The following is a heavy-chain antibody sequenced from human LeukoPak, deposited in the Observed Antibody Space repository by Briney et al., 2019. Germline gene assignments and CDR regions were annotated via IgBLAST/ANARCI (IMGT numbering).Heavy chain of an antibody. J-gene: IGHJ4*02. CDR1: GYTFTSYG. CDR2: ISAYNGNT. Sequence: GASVKVSCKASGYTFTSYGISWVRQAPGQGLGWMGWISAYNGNTNYAQKLQGRVTMTTDTSTSTAYMELRSLRSDDTAVYYCARVSYDYVWGSYRYDFDYWGQGTLVTVSS. V-gene: IGHV1-18*01. CDR3: ARVSYDYVWGSYRYDFDY. D-gene: IGHD3-16*02.